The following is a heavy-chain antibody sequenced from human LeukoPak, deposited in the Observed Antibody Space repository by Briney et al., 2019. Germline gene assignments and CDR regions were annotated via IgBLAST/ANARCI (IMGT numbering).Heavy chain of an antibody. Sequence: SETLSLTCAVYGGSLSGYYWSWIRQPPGKGLEWIGEINHSGSTNYNPSLKSRVTISVDTSKNQFSLKLSSVAAADTAVYYCARFLIRQPFYYYYGMDVWGQGTTVTVSS. CDR1: GGSLSGYY. V-gene: IGHV4-34*01. D-gene: IGHD4-17*01. J-gene: IGHJ6*02. CDR3: ARFLIRQPFYYYYGMDV. CDR2: INHSGST.